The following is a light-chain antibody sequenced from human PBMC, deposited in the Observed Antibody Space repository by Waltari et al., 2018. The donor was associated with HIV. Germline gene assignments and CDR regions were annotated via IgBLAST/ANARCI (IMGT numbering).Light chain of an antibody. V-gene: IGLV2-11*01. CDR3: CSFAGSYTLV. CDR2: DVT. J-gene: IGLJ3*02. CDR1: SSDIGDYNY. Sequence: QSALTQPRSVYGSPGQSVPISCTGTSSDIGDYNYVSWYQQHPGKAPKLMIYDVTKRPSGVPDRFSGSKSGNTASLTISGLQAEDEAAYYCCSFAGSYTLVFGGGTKLTVL.